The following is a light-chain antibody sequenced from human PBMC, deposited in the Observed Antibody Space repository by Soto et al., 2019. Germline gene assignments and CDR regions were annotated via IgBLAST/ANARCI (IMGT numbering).Light chain of an antibody. CDR1: QSLTNSF. J-gene: IGKJ4*01. V-gene: IGKV3-20*01. CDR2: GAS. Sequence: EILLTQSPGTLSLSPGDRATLSCSASQSLTNSFLAWYQQKPGQTPRLLIYGASIRATDIPDRFSGSGSGTDFTLTISRLEPEDFVVYFCQQYGRLPLSFGGGTKVEIK. CDR3: QQYGRLPLS.